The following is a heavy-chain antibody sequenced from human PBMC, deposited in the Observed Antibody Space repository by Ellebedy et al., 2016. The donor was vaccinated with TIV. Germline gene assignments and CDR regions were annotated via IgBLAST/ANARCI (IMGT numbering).Heavy chain of an antibody. J-gene: IGHJ4*02. V-gene: IGHV3-23*01. CDR3: AKDLRGQHKVYYFDY. Sequence: GESLKISCAASGFTFSNYAMSWVRQSPGKGLEWVSGISGGADSTYYADSVKGRFTISRDTSKSTLYLQMNILRVEDTALYYCAKDLRGQHKVYYFDYWGQGTLVTVSS. CDR1: GFTFSNYA. D-gene: IGHD3-10*01. CDR2: ISGGADST.